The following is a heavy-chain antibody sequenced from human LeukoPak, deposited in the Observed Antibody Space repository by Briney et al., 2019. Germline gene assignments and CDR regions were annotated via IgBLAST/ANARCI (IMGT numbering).Heavy chain of an antibody. V-gene: IGHV3-30-3*01. CDR2: ISYDGSNK. J-gene: IGHJ3*02. Sequence: GGSLRLSCAASGFTFSSYAMHWVRQAPGKGLECVAVISYDGSNKYYADSVKGRFTISRDNSKNTLYLQMNSLRAEDTAVYYCARAHIVGDAFDIWGQGTMVTVSS. CDR1: GFTFSSYA. D-gene: IGHD1-26*01. CDR3: ARAHIVGDAFDI.